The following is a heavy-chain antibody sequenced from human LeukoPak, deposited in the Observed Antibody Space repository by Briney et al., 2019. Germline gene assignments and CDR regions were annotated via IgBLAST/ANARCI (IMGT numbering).Heavy chain of an antibody. CDR1: RGAFSSYA. D-gene: IGHD6-13*01. V-gene: IGHV1-69*13. Sequence: ASVKVSCKASRGAFSSYAISWVRQAPGQGLEWMGGIIPIFGTANYAQKFQGRVTITADESTSTAYMELSSLRSEDTAVYYCARVAAARRYWDYFDYWGQGTLVTVSS. CDR2: IIPIFGTA. J-gene: IGHJ4*02. CDR3: ARVAAARRYWDYFDY.